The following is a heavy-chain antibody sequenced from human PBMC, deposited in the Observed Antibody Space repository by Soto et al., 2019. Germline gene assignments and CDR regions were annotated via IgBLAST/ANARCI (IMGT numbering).Heavy chain of an antibody. CDR2: IYYSGST. CDR1: GGSISSGGYY. V-gene: IGHV4-31*03. Sequence: QVQLQESGPGLVKPSQTLSLTCTVSGGSISSGGYYWSWIRQHPGKGLEWIGYIYYSGSTYYNPSLKSRVTISVDTSKYQFSLKLSSVTAADTAVYYCARAPLGSGSYGGGSYFDYWGQGTLVTVSS. J-gene: IGHJ4*02. CDR3: ARAPLGSGSYGGGSYFDY. D-gene: IGHD3-10*01.